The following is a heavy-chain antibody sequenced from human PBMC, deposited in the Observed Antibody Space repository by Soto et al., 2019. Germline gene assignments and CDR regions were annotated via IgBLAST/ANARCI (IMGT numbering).Heavy chain of an antibody. CDR1: GGSISSYY. Sequence: PSETLSLTCTVSGGSISSYYWSWIRQPPGKGLEWIGYIYYSGSTNYNPSLKSRVTISVDTSNNQFSLKPSSVSAADTAVYYCARGPSGDKIDFWGQGTLVTVSS. CDR2: IYYSGST. D-gene: IGHD7-27*01. CDR3: ARGPSGDKIDF. J-gene: IGHJ4*02. V-gene: IGHV4-59*08.